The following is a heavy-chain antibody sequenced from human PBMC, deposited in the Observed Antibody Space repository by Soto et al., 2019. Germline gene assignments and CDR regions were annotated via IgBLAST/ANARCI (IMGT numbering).Heavy chain of an antibody. CDR1: GFTFSLYS. D-gene: IGHD3-16*01. J-gene: IGHJ6*02. V-gene: IGHV3-48*02. Sequence: EVQLVESGGGLVQPGGSLRLSCAASGFTFSLYSMSWVRQAPGKGLGWVSYISRSSTGIHYADSVKGRVTISRDDATNSMHLQMDSLRDGDTAVYCCARSVTWGLDVWGQGTTVSISS. CDR3: ARSVTWGLDV. CDR2: ISRSSTGI.